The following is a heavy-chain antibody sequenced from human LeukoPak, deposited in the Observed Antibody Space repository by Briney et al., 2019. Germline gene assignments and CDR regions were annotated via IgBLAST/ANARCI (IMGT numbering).Heavy chain of an antibody. J-gene: IGHJ2*01. CDR3: ARDERSRYFDL. Sequence: PGGSLRLSCAASGFTFSSYAMSWVRQAPGKGLEWVAVMYYDGSKTYYADSVKGRFTISRDNSKNTLSLQMNSLRAEDTAVYYCARDERSRYFDLWGRGTLVAVSS. V-gene: IGHV3-33*08. CDR2: MYYDGSKT. CDR1: GFTFSSYA. D-gene: IGHD1-1*01.